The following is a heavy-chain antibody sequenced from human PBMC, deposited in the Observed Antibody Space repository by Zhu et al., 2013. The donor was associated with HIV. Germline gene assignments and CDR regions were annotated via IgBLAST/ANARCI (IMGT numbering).Heavy chain of an antibody. D-gene: IGHD2-2*01. CDR1: GGTFSSYA. Sequence: QVQLVQSGAEVKKPGSSVKVSCKASGGTFSSYAISWVRQAPGQGLEWMGGIIPIFGTANYAQKFQGRVTITADESTSTAYMELSSLRSEDTAVYYCARARREDCSSTSCYYFDYWGQGTLVTVSS. J-gene: IGHJ4*02. CDR3: ARARREDCSSTSCYYFDY. CDR2: IIPIFGTA. V-gene: IGHV1-69*01.